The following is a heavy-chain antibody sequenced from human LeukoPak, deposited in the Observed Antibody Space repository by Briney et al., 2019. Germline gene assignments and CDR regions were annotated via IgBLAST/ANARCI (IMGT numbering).Heavy chain of an antibody. V-gene: IGHV1-18*01. CDR3: ARGSAMAQKQLVRHFDS. J-gene: IGHJ4*02. CDR1: GYTFTSYG. CDR2: ISACNGNT. D-gene: IGHD6-6*01. Sequence: ASVKVSCKASGYTFTSYGISWVRQAPGQGLEGMGWISACNGNTKYAQKLQDRVTMTTDTSTTTAYTEVRSLTSDDTAVYYCARGSAMAQKQLVRHFDSWGQGTLVIVSS.